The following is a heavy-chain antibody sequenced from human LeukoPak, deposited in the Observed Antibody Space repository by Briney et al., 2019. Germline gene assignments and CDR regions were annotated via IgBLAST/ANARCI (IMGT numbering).Heavy chain of an antibody. CDR2: IKSNSGDT. CDR1: GYTFTGYY. D-gene: IGHD3-22*01. CDR3: ARVSRVYYDTSGRIFDS. J-gene: IGHJ4*02. Sequence: ASVKGSCKASGYTFTGYYIHWGRQAPGQGLEWMGWIKSNSGDTNSAQKFQGRVTMTRDTSTSTAYMELSRLRSDDTAVYYCARVSRVYYDTSGRIFDSWGQGTLVTVSS. V-gene: IGHV1-2*02.